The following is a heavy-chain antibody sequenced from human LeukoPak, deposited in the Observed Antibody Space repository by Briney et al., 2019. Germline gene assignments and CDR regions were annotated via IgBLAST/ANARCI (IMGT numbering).Heavy chain of an antibody. CDR1: GGSISGYH. CDR2: IYYSGST. J-gene: IGHJ4*02. V-gene: IGHV4-59*01. D-gene: IGHD3-22*01. Sequence: SETLSLTCTVSGGSISGYHWSWIRQPPGKGLEWIGYIYYSGSTNYNPSLKSRVTISVDTSKNQFSLKLSSVTAADTAVYYCARAPYYYDSSGYFDYWGQGTLVTVSS. CDR3: ARAPYYYDSSGYFDY.